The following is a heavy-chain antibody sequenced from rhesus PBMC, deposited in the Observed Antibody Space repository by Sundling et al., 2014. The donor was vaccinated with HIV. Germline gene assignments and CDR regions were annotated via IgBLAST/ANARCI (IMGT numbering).Heavy chain of an antibody. D-gene: IGHD3-16*01. CDR3: ATGGSYIVF. CDR1: GVFISDSYY. J-gene: IGHJ4*01. CDR2: IQGKSGAT. V-gene: IGHV4S9*01. Sequence: QVHLQESGPGLVKPSETLSLTCDVPGVFISDSYYLNWIRQPPGKGLEWIGNIQGKSGATYYNPSLKSRVAISKDTSKNQFFLKVNSVTAADTGTYYCATGGSYIVFWGQGVLVTVSS.